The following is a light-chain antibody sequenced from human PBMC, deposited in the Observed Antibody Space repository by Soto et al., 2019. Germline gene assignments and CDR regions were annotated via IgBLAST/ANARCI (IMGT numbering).Light chain of an antibody. CDR1: SSDVGAYNY. Sequence: QSALTQPASVSGSPGQSITISCTGTSSDVGAYNYVSWYQQHPGTAPKLMIFEVTDRPSGVSHRFSGSKSGNTASLTISGLQAEDEADYYCSSYTSSGTLGVLFGGGTKLTVL. CDR2: EVT. V-gene: IGLV2-14*01. J-gene: IGLJ3*02. CDR3: SSYTSSGTLGVL.